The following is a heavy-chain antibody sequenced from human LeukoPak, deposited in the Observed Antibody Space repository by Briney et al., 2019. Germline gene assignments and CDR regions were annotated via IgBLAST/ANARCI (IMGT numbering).Heavy chain of an antibody. Sequence: PSETLSLTCTVSGGSISSYYWSWIRQPPGKGPEWIGYIYYSGSTNYNPSLKSRVTISVDTSKNQFSLKLSSVTAADTAVYYCARVSLFSITIFGVASGWFDPWGQGTLVTVSS. D-gene: IGHD3-3*01. J-gene: IGHJ5*02. CDR1: GGSISSYY. V-gene: IGHV4-59*01. CDR2: IYYSGST. CDR3: ARVSLFSITIFGVASGWFDP.